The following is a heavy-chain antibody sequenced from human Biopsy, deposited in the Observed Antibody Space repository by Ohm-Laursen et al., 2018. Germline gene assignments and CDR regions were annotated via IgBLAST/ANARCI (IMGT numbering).Heavy chain of an antibody. D-gene: IGHD3-3*01. Sequence: SVKVSCKASGYTFAGYYLHWVRQAPGHGLEWMGWINPNSGNANYAQSSQGRLTVTRDTSISTAYMELTSLTFDDTAIYYCARVPAYPSIDGYYGLDPWGQGTTVIVSS. V-gene: IGHV1-2*02. CDR2: INPNSGNA. J-gene: IGHJ6*02. CDR3: ARVPAYPSIDGYYGLDP. CDR1: GYTFAGYY.